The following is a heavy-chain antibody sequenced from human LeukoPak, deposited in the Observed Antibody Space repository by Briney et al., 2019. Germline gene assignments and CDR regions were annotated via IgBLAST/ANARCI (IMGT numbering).Heavy chain of an antibody. Sequence: GGALRLSCAASGFTFSSYAMHWVRQAPGKGLEYGSAISSNGGSTYYANSVKGRFTISRDNSKNTLYLQMGSLRAEDMAVYYCARRGGSSVTSLDYWGQGTLVTVSS. V-gene: IGHV3-64*01. CDR2: ISSNGGST. CDR3: ARRGGSSVTSLDY. J-gene: IGHJ4*02. D-gene: IGHD4-17*01. CDR1: GFTFSSYA.